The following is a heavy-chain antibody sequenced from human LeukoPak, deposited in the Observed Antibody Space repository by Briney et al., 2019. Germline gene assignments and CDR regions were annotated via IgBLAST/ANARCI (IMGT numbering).Heavy chain of an antibody. CDR2: MNPNTANT. CDR1: GGTFTSYD. Sequence: ASVKVSCKASGGTFTSYDTNWVRQAPGQGLEWMGCMNPNTANTGYAQKFQGRVTITRNTSISTSYMELNSLRSEDTAVYYCARGEYSGSYYYFAYWGQGTLVTVSS. J-gene: IGHJ4*02. D-gene: IGHD1-26*01. CDR3: ARGEYSGSYYYFAY. V-gene: IGHV1-8*01.